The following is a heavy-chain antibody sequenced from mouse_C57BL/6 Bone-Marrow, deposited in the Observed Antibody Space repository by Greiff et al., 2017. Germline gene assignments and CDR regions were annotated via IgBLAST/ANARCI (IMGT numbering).Heavy chain of an antibody. J-gene: IGHJ3*01. CDR1: GYTFTSYW. D-gene: IGHD1-1*01. V-gene: IGHV1-64*01. CDR3: ASPLYYYGSSWFAY. CDR2: IHPNSGST. Sequence: QVQLQQPGAELVKPGASVKLSCKASGYTFTSYWMHWVKQRHGQGLEWIGMIHPNSGSTNYNEKFKSKATLPVDKSSSTAYMQLSSLTSEDSAVYYCASPLYYYGSSWFAYWGQGTLVTVSA.